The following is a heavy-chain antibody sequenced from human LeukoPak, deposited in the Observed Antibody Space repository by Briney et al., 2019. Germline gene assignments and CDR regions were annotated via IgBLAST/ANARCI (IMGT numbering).Heavy chain of an antibody. CDR2: ISYDGSNK. CDR3: AKDPGYSYYLDY. J-gene: IGHJ4*02. D-gene: IGHD5-18*01. CDR1: GFTFSSYG. V-gene: IGHV3-30*18. Sequence: GGSLRLSCAASGFTFSSYGMHWVRQAPGKGLEWVAVISYDGSNKYYADSVKGRFTISRDNSKNTLYLQMNSLRAEDTAVYYCAKDPGYSYYLDYWGQGTLVTVSS.